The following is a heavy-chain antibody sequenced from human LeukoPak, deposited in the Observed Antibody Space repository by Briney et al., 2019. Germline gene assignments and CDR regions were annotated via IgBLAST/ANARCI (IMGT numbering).Heavy chain of an antibody. J-gene: IGHJ5*02. CDR1: GGSISSYY. CDR3: ARASTDILTGYPGIFWFDP. CDR2: IYTSGST. D-gene: IGHD3-9*01. V-gene: IGHV4-4*07. Sequence: SETLSLTCTVSGGSISSYYWSWIRQPAGKGLEWIGRIYTSGSTNYDPSLKSRVTMSVDTSKNQFSLKLSSVTAADTAVYYCARASTDILTGYPGIFWFDPWGQGTLVTVSS.